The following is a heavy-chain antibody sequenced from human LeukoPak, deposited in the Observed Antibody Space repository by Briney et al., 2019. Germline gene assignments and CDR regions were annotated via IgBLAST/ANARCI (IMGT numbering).Heavy chain of an antibody. J-gene: IGHJ5*02. D-gene: IGHD3-10*01. CDR1: GYTFTSYD. CDR3: ARGRMVRGVTWWFDH. Sequence: GASVKVSCKASGYTFTSYDINWVRQATGQGLEWMGWMNPNGGNTGYAQKFQGRVTMTRNTSISTAYMELSSLRSEDTAVYYCARGRMVRGVTWWFDHWGQGTLVTVSS. CDR2: MNPNGGNT. V-gene: IGHV1-8*01.